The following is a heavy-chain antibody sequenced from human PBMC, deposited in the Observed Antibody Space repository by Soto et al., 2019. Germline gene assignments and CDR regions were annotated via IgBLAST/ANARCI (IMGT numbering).Heavy chain of an antibody. CDR1: GGSISSGGYS. CDR2: IYHSGST. CDR3: ARGGDYGDPYYYYYGMDV. Sequence: PSETLSLTCAVSGGSISSGGYSWSWIRQPPGKGLEWIGYIYHSGSTYYNPSLKSRFTISVDRSKNQFSLKLSSVTAADTAVYYCARGGDYGDPYYYYYGMDVWGQGTTVTVSS. V-gene: IGHV4-30-2*01. D-gene: IGHD4-17*01. J-gene: IGHJ6*02.